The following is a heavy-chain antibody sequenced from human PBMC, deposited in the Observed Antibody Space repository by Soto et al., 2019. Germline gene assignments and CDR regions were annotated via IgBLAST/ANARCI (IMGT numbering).Heavy chain of an antibody. D-gene: IGHD5-12*01. J-gene: IGHJ4*02. Sequence: ASVKVSCKASGGTSSSYAISWVRQAPGQGLEWMGGIIPISGTANYAQKFQGRVTITADKSTSTAYMELSSLRSEDTAVYYCEMARYSGYVDPGRAFDYWVQGTLVTVSS. CDR3: EMARYSGYVDPGRAFDY. V-gene: IGHV1-69*06. CDR1: GGTSSSYA. CDR2: IIPISGTA.